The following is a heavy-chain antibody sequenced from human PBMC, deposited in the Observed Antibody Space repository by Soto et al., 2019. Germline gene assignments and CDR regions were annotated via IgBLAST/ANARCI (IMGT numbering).Heavy chain of an antibody. D-gene: IGHD3-16*02. Sequence: ASVKVSCKASGYTFTSYGISWVRQAPGQGLEWMGWISAYNGNTNYAQKLQGRVTMTTDTSTSTAYMELRSLRSDDTAVYYCARERHDYVWGSYRYYYGMDVWGQGTTVTVYS. V-gene: IGHV1-18*01. CDR1: GYTFTSYG. CDR3: ARERHDYVWGSYRYYYGMDV. CDR2: ISAYNGNT. J-gene: IGHJ6*02.